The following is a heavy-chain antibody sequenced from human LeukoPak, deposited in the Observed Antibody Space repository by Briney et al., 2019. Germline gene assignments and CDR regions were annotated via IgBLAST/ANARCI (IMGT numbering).Heavy chain of an antibody. CDR3: AKISSH. J-gene: IGHJ4*02. Sequence: EGSLRLSCVASGFIFSSFGLHWARQAPGKGLEWVAFIRYDGSSKYYADSVKGRFTISRDISRNTLYLEMNSLRPDDTAVYYCAKISSHWGQGTLVTVSS. D-gene: IGHD3-3*02. V-gene: IGHV3-30*02. CDR1: GFIFSSFG. CDR2: IRYDGSSK.